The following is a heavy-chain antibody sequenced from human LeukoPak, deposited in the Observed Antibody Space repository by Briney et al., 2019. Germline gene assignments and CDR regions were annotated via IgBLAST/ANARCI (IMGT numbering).Heavy chain of an antibody. V-gene: IGHV4-38-2*01. CDR2: IYHSWGI. Sequence: PSETLSLTCAVSASSITSDFFWGWIRQPPGKGLEWIATIYHSWGIYFNPSLKSRVTISLDASKNQFSLKLTSLTAADTAIYYCARNVTAGFFDYWGQGILVTVSS. CDR1: ASSITSDFF. J-gene: IGHJ4*02. D-gene: IGHD1-1*01. CDR3: ARNVTAGFFDY.